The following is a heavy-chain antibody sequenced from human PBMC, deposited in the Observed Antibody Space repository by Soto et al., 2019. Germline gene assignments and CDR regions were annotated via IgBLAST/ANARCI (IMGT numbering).Heavy chain of an antibody. CDR2: IYHSGST. V-gene: IGHV4-4*02. Sequence: SETLSLTCAVSGGSISSSNWWSWVRQPPGKGLEWIGEIYHSGSTNYDPSLKSRVTMSVDTSKNQFSLKLSSVTAADTAVYYCAGMETGYYMFDYWGQGTLVTVSS. CDR3: AGMETGYYMFDY. J-gene: IGHJ4*02. CDR1: GGSISSSNW. D-gene: IGHD3-9*01.